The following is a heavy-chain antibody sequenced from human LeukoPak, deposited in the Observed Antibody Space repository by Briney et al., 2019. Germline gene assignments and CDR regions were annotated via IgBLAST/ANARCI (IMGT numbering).Heavy chain of an antibody. CDR2: IKQDGSEK. CDR1: GFTFSSYW. CDR3: ARVRAAATDY. V-gene: IGHV3-7*01. J-gene: IGHJ4*02. D-gene: IGHD2-15*01. Sequence: HPGGSLRLSCAASGFTFSSYWMSWVRQAPGGGLEWVANIKQDGSEKFYVDSVKGRFTISRDNAKSSLYLQMNSLRAEDTAVYYCARVRAAATDYWGQGTLVTVSS.